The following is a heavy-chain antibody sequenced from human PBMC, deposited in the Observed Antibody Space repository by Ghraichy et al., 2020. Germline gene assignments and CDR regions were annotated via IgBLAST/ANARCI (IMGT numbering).Heavy chain of an antibody. D-gene: IGHD6-19*01. J-gene: IGHJ4*02. CDR3: TTGLSNSGWSAF. Sequence: GALRLSCAASGFSFSDARMTWVRQAPGKGLEWDGRIKTKTDGGTTDYAAPVKGRFTISRDDSKNTLFLQMDSLKTEDTAVYYCTTGLSNSGWSAFWGQGTLVTVSS. V-gene: IGHV3-15*01. CDR1: GFSFSDAR. CDR2: IKTKTDGGTT.